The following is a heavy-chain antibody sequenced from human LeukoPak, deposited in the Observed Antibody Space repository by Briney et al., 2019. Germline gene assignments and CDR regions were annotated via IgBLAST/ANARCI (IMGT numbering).Heavy chain of an antibody. J-gene: IGHJ4*02. CDR3: GKTTVGYSSGQKPAWPVDY. V-gene: IGHV3-23*01. D-gene: IGHD5-18*01. CDR2: IFGSGGSP. Sequence: GGSLRLSCEASGFTFGSHAMYWVPQAPGKGLEWVAGIFGSGGSPHYADSVKGRFTISRDNSRNTVYLQINSLRAEDTAVYYCGKTTVGYSSGQKPAWPVDYWGQGTLVTVSS. CDR1: GFTFGSHA.